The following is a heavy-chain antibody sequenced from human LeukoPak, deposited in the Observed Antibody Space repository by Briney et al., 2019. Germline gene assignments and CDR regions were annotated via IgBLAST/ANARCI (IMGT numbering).Heavy chain of an antibody. CDR2: INPSGGST. V-gene: IGHV1-46*01. J-gene: IGHJ3*02. CDR3: ARDLISGDWTWDI. D-gene: IGHD2-21*02. CDR1: GYTYTSYY. Sequence: ASVKVSCKASGYTYTSYYLHWVRQAPGQGLEWMGTINPSGGSTTYAQKFQGRVTMTRVTSTSTVYIELSSLRSEDTAVYYCARDLISGDWTWDIWGLGTMVTVSS.